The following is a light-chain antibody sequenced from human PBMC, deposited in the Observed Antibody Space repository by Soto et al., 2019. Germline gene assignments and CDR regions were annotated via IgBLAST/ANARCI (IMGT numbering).Light chain of an antibody. Sequence: EIVLTQSPGTLSLSPGERATLSCRASQSVSSSYLAWYQQKPGQAPRLLIYGASSRATGIPDRFSGSGSGTDFTLTISRLEPEDVAVYYCQQYGSAPLWTFGQGTKVDIK. CDR1: QSVSSSY. V-gene: IGKV3-20*01. CDR2: GAS. CDR3: QQYGSAPLWT. J-gene: IGKJ1*01.